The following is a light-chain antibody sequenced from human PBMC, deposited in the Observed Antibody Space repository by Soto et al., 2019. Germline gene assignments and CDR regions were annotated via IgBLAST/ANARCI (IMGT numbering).Light chain of an antibody. Sequence: EVVLTQSPDTLSLSPGEAATLSCRASQSISSRYVAWYQQKPGQAPRLLIYGASTRAAGIPARFSGSGSGTEFTLTISSLQPDDFATYYCQQYNSYSRTFGQGTKVDNK. V-gene: IGKV3-20*01. CDR2: GAS. CDR3: QQYNSYSRT. CDR1: QSISSRY. J-gene: IGKJ1*01.